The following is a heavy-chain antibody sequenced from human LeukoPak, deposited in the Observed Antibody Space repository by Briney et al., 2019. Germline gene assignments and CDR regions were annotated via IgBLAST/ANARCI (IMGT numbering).Heavy chain of an antibody. CDR1: GYTFSSYW. Sequence: GESLKISCKGSGYTFSSYWIAWVRQMPGKGLELMGIIYPGDSDTRYSPSFQGQVAISADKSISTAYLQWSSLKASDTAMYYCARRDYGGKHFDYWGQGTLVTVSS. CDR3: ARRDYGGKHFDY. J-gene: IGHJ4*02. D-gene: IGHD4-23*01. V-gene: IGHV5-51*01. CDR2: IYPGDSDT.